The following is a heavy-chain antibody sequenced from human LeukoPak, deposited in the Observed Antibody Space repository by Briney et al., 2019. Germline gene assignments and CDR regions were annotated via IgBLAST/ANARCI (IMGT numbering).Heavy chain of an antibody. CDR1: GYTFTSYY. CDR2: INPSGGST. CDR3: ASAQTGTTFDY. J-gene: IGHJ4*02. D-gene: IGHD1-1*01. V-gene: IGHV1-46*01. Sequence: ASVKVSCKASGYTFTSYYMHWVRQAPGQGLEWMGIINPSGGSTSYAQKFQGRVTMTRDMSTSTVYMELSSLRSEDTAVYYCASAQTGTTFDYWGQGTLVTVSS.